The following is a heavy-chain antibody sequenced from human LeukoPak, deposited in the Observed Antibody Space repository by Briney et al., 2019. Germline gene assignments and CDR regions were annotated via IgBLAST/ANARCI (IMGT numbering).Heavy chain of an antibody. CDR1: GFTFSDYY. V-gene: IGHV3-11*01. Sequence: GGSLRLSCAASGFTFSDYYMSWIRQAPGKGLECVSYISSSGSTIYYADSVKGRFTISRDNAKNSLYLQMNSLRAEDTAVYYCARDAYCGGDCYSGYFDYWGQGTLVTVSS. CDR3: ARDAYCGGDCYSGYFDY. D-gene: IGHD2-21*02. CDR2: ISSSGSTI. J-gene: IGHJ4*02.